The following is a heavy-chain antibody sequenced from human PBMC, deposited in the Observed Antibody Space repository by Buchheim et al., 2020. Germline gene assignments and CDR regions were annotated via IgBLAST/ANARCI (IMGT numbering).Heavy chain of an antibody. CDR1: GFTFSSYS. J-gene: IGHJ5*02. D-gene: IGHD1-14*01. CDR2: ISSNSSYI. V-gene: IGHV3-21*01. Sequence: EVQLVESGGGLVKPGGSLRLSCAASGFTFSSYSMNWVRQAPGKGLEWVSSISSNSSYIYYADSVKGRFTISRDNAKHSLYLKMNSLRVEDTAVYYCARDNLRWANRQKVNWFDPWGKGTL. CDR3: ARDNLRWANRQKVNWFDP.